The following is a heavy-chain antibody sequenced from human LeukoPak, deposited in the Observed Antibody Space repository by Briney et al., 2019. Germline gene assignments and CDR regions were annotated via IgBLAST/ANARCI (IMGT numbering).Heavy chain of an antibody. D-gene: IGHD3-16*01. Sequence: GGSLRLSCAASGFTFSSYAMSWVRQAPGKGLEWVGRINSKTDGGTTDYAAPVKGRFTISRDDSKNTLYLQMNSLKTEDTAVYYCRGGVDSWGQGTLVTVSS. CDR2: INSKTDGGTT. CDR1: GFTFSSYA. V-gene: IGHV3-15*01. CDR3: RGGVDS. J-gene: IGHJ4*02.